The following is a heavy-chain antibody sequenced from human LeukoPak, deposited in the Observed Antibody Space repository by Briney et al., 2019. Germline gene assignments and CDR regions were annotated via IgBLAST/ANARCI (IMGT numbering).Heavy chain of an antibody. V-gene: IGHV4-31*03. J-gene: IGHJ4*02. CDR3: ATADWESFYFDS. CDR2: TSYSEGT. CDR1: GGSVSRGGYY. D-gene: IGHD1-26*01. Sequence: TLSLTCTVSGGSVSRGGYYWNWIRQHPGKGLEWIGFTSYSEGTYYNPSLMSRITISVDRSQNQFSLKMRDVTAADTAVYFCATADWESFYFDSWGQGALVAVSS.